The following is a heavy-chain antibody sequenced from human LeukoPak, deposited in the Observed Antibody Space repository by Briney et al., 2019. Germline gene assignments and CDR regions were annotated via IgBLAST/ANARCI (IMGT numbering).Heavy chain of an antibody. CDR3: ARGQGTGITMVRVSDAFDI. CDR1: GYTFTSYY. J-gene: IGHJ3*02. D-gene: IGHD3-10*01. V-gene: IGHV1-46*01. Sequence: GASVKVSCKASGYTFTSYYMHWVRQAPGQGLEWMGLINPTGGSTGYAQKFQGRVTITRNTSISTAYMELSSLRSEDTAVYYCARGQGTGITMVRVSDAFDIWGQGTMVTVSS. CDR2: INPTGGST.